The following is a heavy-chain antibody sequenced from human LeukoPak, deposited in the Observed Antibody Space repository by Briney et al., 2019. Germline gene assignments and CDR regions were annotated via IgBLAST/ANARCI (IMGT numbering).Heavy chain of an antibody. J-gene: IGHJ6*03. D-gene: IGHD3-22*01. CDR3: ARHGYPRWSYYYYYMDV. CDR1: GGSISGYY. CDR2: INHSGST. Sequence: SETLSLTCTVSGGSISGYYWSWIRQPPGKGLEWIGEINHSGSTNYNPSLKSRVTISVDTSKNQFSLKLSSVTAADTAVYYCARHGYPRWSYYYYYMDVWGKGTTVTISS. V-gene: IGHV4-34*01.